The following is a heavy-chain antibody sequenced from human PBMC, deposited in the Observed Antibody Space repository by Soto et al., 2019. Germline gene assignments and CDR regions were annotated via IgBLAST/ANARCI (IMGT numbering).Heavy chain of an antibody. D-gene: IGHD2-15*01. CDR2: INPDNGNT. CDR3: ARGIATGQLDP. V-gene: IGHV1-3*01. J-gene: IGHJ5*02. CDR1: GYTFTRYT. Sequence: QVQLVQSGAEVKKPGASVKISCKASGYTFTRYTMNWVRQAPGQRLEWMGWINPDNGNTKSSQKFQDRVIITRDRSASTAYMDMGSLRSEDTAVYYCARGIATGQLDPWGQGTLVTGSS.